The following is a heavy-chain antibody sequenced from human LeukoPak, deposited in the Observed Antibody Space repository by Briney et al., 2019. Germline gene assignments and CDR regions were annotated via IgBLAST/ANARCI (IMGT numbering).Heavy chain of an antibody. J-gene: IGHJ5*02. V-gene: IGHV4-4*09. Sequence: SETLSLTCTVSGGSISSYYWSWIRQPPGKGLEWIGYIYTSGSTNYNPSLKSRVTISVDTSKNQFSLKLSSATAADTAVYYCARHDYDFWSGYYTWGQGTLVTVSS. CDR3: ARHDYDFWSGYYT. CDR2: IYTSGST. D-gene: IGHD3-3*01. CDR1: GGSISSYY.